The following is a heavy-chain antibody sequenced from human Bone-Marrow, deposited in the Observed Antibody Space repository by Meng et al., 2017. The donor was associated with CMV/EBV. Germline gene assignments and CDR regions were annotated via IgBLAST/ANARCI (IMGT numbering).Heavy chain of an antibody. Sequence: SVKVSCKASGYTFTSYGISWVRQAPGQGLEWMGWISAYNGNTNYAQKLQGRVTMTTDTSTSTAYMELRSLRSDDTAVYYCARDSRVGATRYYYYGMDVWGQGTTVTVSS. CDR2: ISAYNGNT. CDR1: GYTFTSYG. D-gene: IGHD1-26*01. V-gene: IGHV1-18*01. CDR3: ARDSRVGATRYYYYGMDV. J-gene: IGHJ6*02.